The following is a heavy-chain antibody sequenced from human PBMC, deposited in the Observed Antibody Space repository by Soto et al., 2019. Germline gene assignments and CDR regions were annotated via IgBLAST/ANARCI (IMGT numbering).Heavy chain of an antibody. CDR3: AIVYMLRGTIIRYVVS. D-gene: IGHD3-10*01. Sequence: QVQLQESGPGLVKPSGTLSITCAVSGGSISSSNWWSWVRQPPGKGLEWIGKIYHSGSTNYNPSLKSRVTISVDKSKNQFSLKLSSVTAADTVVYYCAIVYMLRGTIIRYVVSWGQGILVIVSS. V-gene: IGHV4-4*02. J-gene: IGHJ5*01. CDR1: GGSISSSNW. CDR2: IYHSGST.